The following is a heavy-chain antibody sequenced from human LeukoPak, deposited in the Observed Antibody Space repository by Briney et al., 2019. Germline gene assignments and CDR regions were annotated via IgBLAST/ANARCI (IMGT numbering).Heavy chain of an antibody. Sequence: ASVKVSCKASGYTFTGYYMHWVRQAPGQGLEWMGWINPNSGGTNYAQKFQGRVTMTRDTSISTVYMELSSLRSEDTAMYYCARDLSPGTVTIFNYWGQGSLVTVSS. V-gene: IGHV1-2*02. CDR1: GYTFTGYY. CDR3: ARDLSPGTVTIFNY. CDR2: INPNSGGT. J-gene: IGHJ4*02. D-gene: IGHD4-17*01.